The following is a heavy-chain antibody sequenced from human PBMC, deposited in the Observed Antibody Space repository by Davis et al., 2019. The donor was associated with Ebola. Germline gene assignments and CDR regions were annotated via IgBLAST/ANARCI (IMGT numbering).Heavy chain of an antibody. Sequence: GESLKLSCAASGFTFSSYWMSWVRQAPGKGLEWVANIKQDGSEKYYVDSLNGRFTISRDDAKNSVSLQMNSLRAEDTAVYYCARGSSSSGFDYWGQGTLVTVSS. CDR1: GFTFSSYW. V-gene: IGHV3-7*01. D-gene: IGHD6-6*01. J-gene: IGHJ4*02. CDR2: IKQDGSEK. CDR3: ARGSSSSGFDY.